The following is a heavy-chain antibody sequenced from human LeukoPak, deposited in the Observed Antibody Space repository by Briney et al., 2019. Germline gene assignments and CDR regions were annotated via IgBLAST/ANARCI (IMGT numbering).Heavy chain of an antibody. D-gene: IGHD6-13*01. V-gene: IGHV3-7*01. CDR2: IKQDGSEK. CDR3: AREGYSSSWTRVGDY. Sequence: GGSLRLSCAASGFTFSSYWMSWVRQAPGKGLEWVANIKQDGSEKYYVDSVKGRFTISRDNAKNSLYLQMNSLRAEDTAVYYCAREGYSSSWTRVGDYWGQGTLVTVSS. J-gene: IGHJ4*02. CDR1: GFTFSSYW.